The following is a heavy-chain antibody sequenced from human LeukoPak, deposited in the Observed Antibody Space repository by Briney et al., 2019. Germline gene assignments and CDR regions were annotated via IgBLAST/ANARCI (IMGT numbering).Heavy chain of an antibody. CDR3: ATVHDSSLDY. D-gene: IGHD1-1*01. J-gene: IGHJ4*02. CDR1: GFTFSSYS. CDR2: IKQDGSEK. Sequence: GGSLRLSCAASGFTFSSYSMNWVRQAPGKGLEWVANIKQDGSEKYYVDSVKGRFTISRDNAKNSLYLQMNSLRAEDTAVYYCATVHDSSLDYWGQGTLVTVSS. V-gene: IGHV3-7*01.